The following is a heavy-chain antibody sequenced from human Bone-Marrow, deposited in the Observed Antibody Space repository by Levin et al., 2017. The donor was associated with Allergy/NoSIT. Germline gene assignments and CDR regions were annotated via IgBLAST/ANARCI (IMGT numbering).Heavy chain of an antibody. J-gene: IGHJ6*02. D-gene: IGHD3-16*01. CDR3: ASWAMFYYDGSAFDYFYYGMAV. V-gene: IGHV3-21*06. Sequence: GGSLRLSCAASGLSFSNYDMNWVRQAPGKGLEWVSSISGGSSRIYYADSVKGRFTISRDNAKNSLYLQMNSLRVEDTAVYYCASWAMFYYDGSAFDYFYYGMAVWGQGTTVTVSS. CDR2: ISGGSSRI. CDR1: GLSFSNYD.